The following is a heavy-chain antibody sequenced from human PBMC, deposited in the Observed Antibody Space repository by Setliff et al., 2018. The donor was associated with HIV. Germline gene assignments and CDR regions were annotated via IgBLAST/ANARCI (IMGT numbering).Heavy chain of an antibody. J-gene: IGHJ6*03. Sequence: LRLSCAASGFTFSNAWLSWVRQAPGKGLEWVAVISSDGSDKYYADSVKGRFTVSRDNSKNTLYLQMNSLRAEDTAVYYCAKGSGKITIYYYYMDVWGKGTTVTVSS. D-gene: IGHD3-3*01. V-gene: IGHV3-30*07. CDR2: ISSDGSDK. CDR3: AKGSGKITIYYYYMDV. CDR1: GFTFSNAW.